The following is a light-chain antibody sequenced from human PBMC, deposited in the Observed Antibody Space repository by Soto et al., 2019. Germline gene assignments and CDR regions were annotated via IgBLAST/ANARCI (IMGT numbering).Light chain of an antibody. Sequence: DIVMTQSPATLSVAPGERVTFSCRASQGVSRKLAWYQHKPGQAPRLLISGASTGATGIPARFSGSGSGTEFTLTISSLQSEDCAVYYCQQYGNRITFGQGTRLEIK. CDR2: GAS. J-gene: IGKJ5*01. CDR3: QQYGNRIT. V-gene: IGKV3-15*01. CDR1: QGVSRK.